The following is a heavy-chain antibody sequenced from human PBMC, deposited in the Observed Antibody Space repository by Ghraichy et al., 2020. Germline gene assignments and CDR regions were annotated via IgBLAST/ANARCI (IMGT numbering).Heavy chain of an antibody. V-gene: IGHV4-39*01. CDR3: ARQGYYDILTGYYIYYFDY. CDR2: IYYSGST. CDR1: GGSISSSSYY. D-gene: IGHD3-9*01. J-gene: IGHJ4*02. Sequence: SENLSLTCTVSGGSISSSSYYWGWIRQPPGKGLEWIGSIYYSGSTYYNPSLKSRVTISVDTSKNQFSLKLSSVTAADTAVYYCARQGYYDILTGYYIYYFDYWGQGTLVTVSS.